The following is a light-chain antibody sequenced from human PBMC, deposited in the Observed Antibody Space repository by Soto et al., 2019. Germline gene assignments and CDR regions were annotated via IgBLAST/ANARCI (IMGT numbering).Light chain of an antibody. V-gene: IGKV1-39*01. CDR1: QSISSY. CDR3: QQSYSTPWT. CDR2: AAS. Sequence: DVHMTLSPSSLSASVGNRVTIACRASQSISSYLNWYQQKPGKAPKLLIYAASSLQSGVPSRFSGSGYGTDFNLTISSLQPEDFATYYCQQSYSTPWTFGQGTKVDIK. J-gene: IGKJ1*01.